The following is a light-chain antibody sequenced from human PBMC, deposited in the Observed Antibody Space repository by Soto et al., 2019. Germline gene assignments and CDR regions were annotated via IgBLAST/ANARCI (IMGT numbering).Light chain of an antibody. Sequence: EIVLTQSPATLSLSLGERASLSCRASQSVSSYLAGYQQKPGQAPRLLIYDASSRATGIPARFSASGSGTDFTLTISRLEPEDFAVYYCQQRSNWPPVFTFGPGTKVDIK. J-gene: IGKJ3*01. CDR3: QQRSNWPPVFT. CDR1: QSVSSY. CDR2: DAS. V-gene: IGKV3-11*01.